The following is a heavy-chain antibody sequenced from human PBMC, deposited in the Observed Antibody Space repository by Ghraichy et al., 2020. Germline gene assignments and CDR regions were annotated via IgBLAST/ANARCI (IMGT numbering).Heavy chain of an antibody. Sequence: GGSLRLSCAASGFTFSSYAMSWVRQAPGKGLEWVSAISGSGGSTYYADSVKGRFTISRDNSKNTLYLQMNSLRAEDTAVYYCAKRIAARPGGVGAYYYYCMDVWGQGTTVTVSS. V-gene: IGHV3-23*01. D-gene: IGHD6-6*01. CDR3: AKRIAARPGGVGAYYYYCMDV. CDR1: GFTFSSYA. J-gene: IGHJ6*02. CDR2: ISGSGGST.